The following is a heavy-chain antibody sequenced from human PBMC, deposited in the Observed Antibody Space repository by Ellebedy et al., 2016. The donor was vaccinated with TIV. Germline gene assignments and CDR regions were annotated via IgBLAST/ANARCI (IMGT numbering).Heavy chain of an antibody. CDR3: AKGRGMAQLAFFDY. D-gene: IGHD6-13*01. CDR2: TSSDGRHK. V-gene: IGHV3-30*18. J-gene: IGHJ4*02. CDR1: GFALTSYA. Sequence: GGSLRLSCTASGFALTSYAVHWVRQTPGKGLDWVAVTSSDGRHKFYTDSVKGRFTISRDTSNNTLYLEMNSLRGEDTAVYYCAKGRGMAQLAFFDYWGQGTLVSVSS.